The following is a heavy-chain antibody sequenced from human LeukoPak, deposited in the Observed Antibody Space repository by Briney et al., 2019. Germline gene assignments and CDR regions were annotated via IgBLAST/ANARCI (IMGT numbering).Heavy chain of an antibody. V-gene: IGHV1-69*04. CDR2: IIPILGIA. CDR3: ARESYGSSWYS. D-gene: IGHD6-13*01. J-gene: IGHJ4*02. Sequence: ASVKVSCKASGGTFSSYAISWVRQTPGQGLEWMGRIIPILGIANYAQKFQGRVTITADKSTSTAYMELSSLRSEDTAVYYCARESYGSSWYSWGQGTLVTVSS. CDR1: GGTFSSYA.